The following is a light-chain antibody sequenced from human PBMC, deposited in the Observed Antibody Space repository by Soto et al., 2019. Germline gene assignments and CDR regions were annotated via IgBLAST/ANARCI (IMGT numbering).Light chain of an antibody. J-gene: IGKJ1*01. CDR3: QQSSSLRT. Sequence: DIQMTQSPSTLSASVGDRVTITCRASQSISSWLAWYQQKPGKAPKLLIYKASSLASEVPSRFSGSGSGTEFTHSISSMQPDDFATYYCQQSSSLRTFGQGTKVDIK. CDR1: QSISSW. V-gene: IGKV1-5*03. CDR2: KAS.